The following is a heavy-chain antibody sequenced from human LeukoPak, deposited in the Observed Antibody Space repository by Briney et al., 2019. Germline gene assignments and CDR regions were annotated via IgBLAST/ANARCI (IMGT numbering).Heavy chain of an antibody. J-gene: IGHJ3*02. CDR3: GTTVTTVGAFDI. CDR2: IYYSGST. V-gene: IGHV4-61*05. Sequence: SETLSLTCTVSGGSISSSSYYWGWIRQPPGKGLEWIGYIYYSGSTNYNPSLKSRVTISVDTSKNQFSLRLSSVTAADTAVYYCGTTVTTVGAFDIWGQGTMVTVSS. D-gene: IGHD4-17*01. CDR1: GGSISSSSYY.